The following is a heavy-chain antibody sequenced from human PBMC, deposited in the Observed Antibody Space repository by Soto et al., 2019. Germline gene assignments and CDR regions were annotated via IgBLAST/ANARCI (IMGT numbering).Heavy chain of an antibody. V-gene: IGHV1-3*01. J-gene: IGHJ4*02. D-gene: IGHD5-18*01. CDR2: INAGNGNT. CDR3: ARTDTAMADPFDY. CDR1: GYAFASYA. Sequence: SVKVSCKASGYAFASYARHWVRQAPGQRPEWMGWINAGNGNTKYSQNFQGRVTMTRDTSTSTVYMELSSLRSEDTAVYYCARTDTAMADPFDYWGQGTLVTVSS.